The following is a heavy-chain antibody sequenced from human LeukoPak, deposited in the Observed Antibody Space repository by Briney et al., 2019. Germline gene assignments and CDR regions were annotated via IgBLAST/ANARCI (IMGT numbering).Heavy chain of an antibody. Sequence: SETLSLTCAVYGGSFSGYYRSWIRQPPGKGLEWIGEINHSGGTNYNPSLKSRVTISVDTSKNQFSLKLSSVTAADTAVYYCARGVHYYDSSGYLGYWGQGTLVTVSS. V-gene: IGHV4-34*01. D-gene: IGHD3-22*01. CDR2: INHSGGT. J-gene: IGHJ4*02. CDR3: ARGVHYYDSSGYLGY. CDR1: GGSFSGYY.